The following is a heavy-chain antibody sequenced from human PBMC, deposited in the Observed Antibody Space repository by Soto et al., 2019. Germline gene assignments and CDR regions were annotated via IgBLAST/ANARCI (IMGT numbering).Heavy chain of an antibody. J-gene: IGHJ5*02. Sequence: ASVKVSCKASGGTFSNYAFSWVRQAPGQGLEWMGWINPNSGGTNYAQKFQGWVTMTRDTSISTAYMELSRLRSDDTAVYYCARSPRITGTTHWFDPWGQGTLVTVSS. CDR2: INPNSGGT. CDR3: ARSPRITGTTHWFDP. V-gene: IGHV1-2*04. D-gene: IGHD1-7*01. CDR1: GGTFSNYA.